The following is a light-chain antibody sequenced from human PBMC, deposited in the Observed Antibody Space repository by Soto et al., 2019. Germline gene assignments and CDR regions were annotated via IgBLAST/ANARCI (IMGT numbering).Light chain of an antibody. CDR3: PQYNTWPRT. J-gene: IGKJ1*01. CDR1: QSVSSN. V-gene: IGKV3-15*01. CDR2: GAS. Sequence: EIAMTQSPATLSVSPGERVTLSCRASQSVSSNLAWYQQKPGQAPRLLIYGASTRATGIPARFSGSGSGTEFTLTISSLQSEDFVVYHCPQYNTWPRTFGQGPK.